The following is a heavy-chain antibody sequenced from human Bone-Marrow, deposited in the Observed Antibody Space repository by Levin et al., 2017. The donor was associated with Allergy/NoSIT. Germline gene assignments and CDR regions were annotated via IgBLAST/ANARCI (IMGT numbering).Heavy chain of an antibody. CDR2: IKSKTDGGTT. Sequence: GESLKISCAASGFTFSNAWMSWVHQAPGKGLEWVGRIKSKTDGGTTDYAAPVKGRFTISRDDSKNTLYLQMNSLKTEDTAVYYCTTEYSWFGEYYFDYWGQGTLVTVSS. J-gene: IGHJ4*02. CDR3: TTEYSWFGEYYFDY. V-gene: IGHV3-15*01. D-gene: IGHD3-10*01. CDR1: GFTFSNAW.